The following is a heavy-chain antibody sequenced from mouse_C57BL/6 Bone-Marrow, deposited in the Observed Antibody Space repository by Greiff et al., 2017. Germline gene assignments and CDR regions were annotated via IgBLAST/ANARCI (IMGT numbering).Heavy chain of an antibody. CDR3: ARKDSNCPFAY. D-gene: IGHD2-5*01. CDR2: IYPGDGDT. Sequence: QVQLKQSGAELVKPGASVKISCKASGYAFSSYWMNWVKQRPGKGLEWIGQIYPGDGDTNYNGKFKGKATLTADKSSSTAYMQLSSLTSEDSAVYFCARKDSNCPFAYWGQGTLVTVSA. J-gene: IGHJ3*01. CDR1: GYAFSSYW. V-gene: IGHV1-80*01.